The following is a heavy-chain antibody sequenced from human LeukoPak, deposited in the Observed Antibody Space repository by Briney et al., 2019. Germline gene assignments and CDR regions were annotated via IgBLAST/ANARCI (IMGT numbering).Heavy chain of an antibody. V-gene: IGHV3-30*18. D-gene: IGHD5-18*01. CDR2: IAYDGSKT. Sequence: GGSLRLSCVAPGFTFSIYGMHWVRQAPGKGLEWVAAIAYDGSKTYFADSVKGRFTISRDNSRNTLYLQMNTLRAEDTAVYYCAKDSAHSYGSSHFYYGMDVWGQGTTVTVAS. J-gene: IGHJ6*02. CDR1: GFTFSIYG. CDR3: AKDSAHSYGSSHFYYGMDV.